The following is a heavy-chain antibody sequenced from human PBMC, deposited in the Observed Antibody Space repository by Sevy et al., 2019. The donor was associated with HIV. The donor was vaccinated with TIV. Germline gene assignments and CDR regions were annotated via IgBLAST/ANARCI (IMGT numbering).Heavy chain of an antibody. V-gene: IGHV3-74*01. CDR1: GFTFSSYW. CDR3: AKSGYSYGDFDY. J-gene: IGHJ4*02. Sequence: GGSLRLSCAASGFTFSSYWMHLVRQAPGKGLVWVSRINSDGSSTSYADSVKGRFTISRDNAKNTLYLQMNSLRAEDTAVYYCAKSGYSYGDFDYWGQGTLVTVSS. D-gene: IGHD5-18*01. CDR2: INSDGSST.